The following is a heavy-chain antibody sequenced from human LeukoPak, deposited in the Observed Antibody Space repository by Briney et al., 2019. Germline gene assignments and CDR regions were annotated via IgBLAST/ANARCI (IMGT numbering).Heavy chain of an antibody. D-gene: IGHD1-26*01. V-gene: IGHV3-33*01. CDR2: IWYDGSNK. Sequence: GGSLRLSCAASGFTFSNCAMHWVRQAPGKGLEWVAVIWYDGSNKYYADSVKGRFTISRDNSKNTLYLQMNSLRAEDTAVYYCARYSGSYSLPYYFDDWGQGTLVTVSS. CDR1: GFTFSNCA. CDR3: ARYSGSYSLPYYFDD. J-gene: IGHJ4*02.